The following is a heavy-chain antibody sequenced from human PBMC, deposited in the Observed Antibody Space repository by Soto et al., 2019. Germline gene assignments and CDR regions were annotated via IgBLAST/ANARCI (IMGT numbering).Heavy chain of an antibody. V-gene: IGHV1-8*01. CDR2: MNPNSGNT. D-gene: IGHD3-22*01. J-gene: IGHJ4*02. CDR1: GYTFTSYD. CDR3: ARGGYYYDSSAYYRPFDY. Sequence: ASVKVSCKASGYTFTSYDINWVLQATGQGLEWMGWMNPNSGNTGYAQKFQGRVTMTRSTSISTAYMELSSLRSEDTAVYYCARGGYYYDSSAYYRPFDYWGQGTLVTVSS.